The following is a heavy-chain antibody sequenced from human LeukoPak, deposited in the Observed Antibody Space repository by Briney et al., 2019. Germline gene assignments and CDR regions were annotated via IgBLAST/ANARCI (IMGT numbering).Heavy chain of an antibody. CDR2: IDPNSGGT. CDR1: GYTFTGYY. CDR3: ARVRAVVGALLPYFDY. D-gene: IGHD1-26*01. Sequence: ASVKVSCKASGYTFTGYYMHWVRQAPGQGLEWMGWIDPNSGGTNYAQKFQGRVTMTRDTSISTAYMELSRLRSDDTAVYYCARVRAVVGALLPYFDYWGRGTLVTVSS. J-gene: IGHJ4*02. V-gene: IGHV1-2*02.